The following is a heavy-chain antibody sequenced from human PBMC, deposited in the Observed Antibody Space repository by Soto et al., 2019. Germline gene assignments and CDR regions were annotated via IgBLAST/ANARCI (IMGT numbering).Heavy chain of an antibody. Sequence: GGSLRLSCAASGFTSNGYAMHWVRQVPGKGLEWVSGIYWSADRIDYADSVKGRFTVSRDNAKNSLYLQMNSLRVEDSALYYCIKDLRPGGADSWGQGTQVTVSS. CDR2: IYWSADRI. CDR1: GFTSNGYA. J-gene: IGHJ5*01. V-gene: IGHV3-9*02. D-gene: IGHD3-10*01. CDR3: IKDLRPGGADS.